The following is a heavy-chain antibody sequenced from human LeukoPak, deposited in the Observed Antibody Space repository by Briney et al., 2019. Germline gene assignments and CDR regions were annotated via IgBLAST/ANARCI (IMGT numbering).Heavy chain of an antibody. D-gene: IGHD3-22*01. CDR2: IYSGDSDT. CDR3: ARPHYDSSGYFDY. J-gene: IGHJ4*02. V-gene: IGHV5-51*01. CDR1: GYSFTSYW. Sequence: GESLRISCKGSGYSFTSYWIGWVRQMPGKGLEWMGIIYSGDSDTRYSPSFQGQVTISADKSISTAYLQWSSLKASDTAMYYCARPHYDSSGYFDYWGQGTLVTVSS.